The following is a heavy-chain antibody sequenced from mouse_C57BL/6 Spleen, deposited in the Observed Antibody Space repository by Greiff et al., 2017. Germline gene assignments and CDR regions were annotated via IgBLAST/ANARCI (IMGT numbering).Heavy chain of an antibody. CDR2: ISAGGSYT. Sequence: EVKVVESGGGLVKPGGSLKLSCAASGFTFSSYAMSWVRQTPEKRLEWVATISAGGSYTYYPDNVKGRFTISRDNAKNNLYLQMSHLKSEDTAMYYCARAGSSDEEAWFAYWGQGTLVTVSA. D-gene: IGHD1-1*01. CDR3: ARAGSSDEEAWFAY. J-gene: IGHJ3*01. CDR1: GFTFSSYA. V-gene: IGHV5-4*03.